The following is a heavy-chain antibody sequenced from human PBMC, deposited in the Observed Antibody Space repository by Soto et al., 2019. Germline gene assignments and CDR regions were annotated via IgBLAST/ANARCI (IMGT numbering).Heavy chain of an antibody. CDR1: GFTFSSYE. V-gene: IGHV3-48*03. CDR3: ARCGEAVVVPAATWYNWNCWFDY. CDR2: ISSSGSTI. D-gene: IGHD2-2*01. J-gene: IGHJ4*02. Sequence: GGSLRLSXAASGFTFSSYEMNWVRQAPGKGLEWVSYISSSGSTIYYADSVKGRFTISRDNAKNSLYLQMNSLRAEDTAVYYCARCGEAVVVPAATWYNWNCWFDYWGQGTLVTVS.